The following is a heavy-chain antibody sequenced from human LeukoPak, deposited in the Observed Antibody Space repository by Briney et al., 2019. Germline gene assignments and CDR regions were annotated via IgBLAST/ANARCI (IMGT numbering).Heavy chain of an antibody. CDR1: GFTFSVYT. Sequence: GGSLRLSCAASGFTFSVYTMNWVRQAPGKGLEWVSVIYSGGSTYYADSVKGRFTIFRDNSKNTVYLQMDSVRADDTAVYYCVSRRPWGQGTMVTVSS. J-gene: IGHJ3*01. CDR3: VSRRP. V-gene: IGHV3-66*01. CDR2: IYSGGST.